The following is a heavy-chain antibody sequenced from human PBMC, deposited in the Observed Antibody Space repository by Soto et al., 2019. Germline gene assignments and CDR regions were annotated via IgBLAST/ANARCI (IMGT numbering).Heavy chain of an antibody. D-gene: IGHD4-4*01. Sequence: GGSLRLSCAASGFTFDDYAMHWVRQAPGKGLEWVSGISWNSGSIGYADSVKGRFTISRDNAKNSLYLQMNSLRAEDTALYYCAKDISDSTGFYHFDYWGQGTLVTVSS. CDR3: AKDISDSTGFYHFDY. CDR1: GFTFDDYA. J-gene: IGHJ4*02. V-gene: IGHV3-9*01. CDR2: ISWNSGSI.